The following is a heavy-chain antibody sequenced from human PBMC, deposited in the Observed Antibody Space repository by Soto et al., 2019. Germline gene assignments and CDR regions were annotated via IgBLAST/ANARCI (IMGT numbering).Heavy chain of an antibody. CDR3: ARDAGRSSPP. V-gene: IGHV3-21*01. J-gene: IGHJ6*02. CDR2: ISSSSSYI. Sequence: EVQLVESGGGLVKAGGSLRLSCAASGFTFSIYSMNWVRQAPGKGLEGVSSISSSSSYIYYADSVKGRFTISRDNAKNSLYLPMNSLRAEDTAVYYCARDAGRSSPPWGQGTTVTVSS. D-gene: IGHD6-19*01. CDR1: GFTFSIYS.